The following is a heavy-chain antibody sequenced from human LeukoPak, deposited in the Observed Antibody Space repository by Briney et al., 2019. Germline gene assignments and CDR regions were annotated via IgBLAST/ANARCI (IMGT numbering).Heavy chain of an antibody. CDR3: ASGASGSYSEGPDY. V-gene: IGHV1-69*05. J-gene: IGHJ4*02. D-gene: IGHD1-26*01. Sequence: SVKVSCKASGGTFSSYAISWVRQAPGQGLEWMGGIIPIFGTANYAQKFQGRVTMTRDTSTSTVYMELSSLRSEDTAVYYCASGASGSYSEGPDYWGQGTLVTVSS. CDR1: GGTFSSYA. CDR2: IIPIFGTA.